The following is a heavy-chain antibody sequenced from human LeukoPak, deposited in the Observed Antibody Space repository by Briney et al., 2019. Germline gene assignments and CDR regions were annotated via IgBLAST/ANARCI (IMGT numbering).Heavy chain of an antibody. CDR2: ISTSGIR. Sequence: GGSLRLSCAASGFTVSSYEMNWVRQGPGKRLEWVSYISTSGIRLYADSVKGRFTISRDNVKNSLFLQMNSLRAEDTAIYYCTRVLALVRPFDYWGQGTLVTVSS. J-gene: IGHJ4*02. D-gene: IGHD6-6*01. CDR3: TRVLALVRPFDY. CDR1: GFTVSSYE. V-gene: IGHV3-48*03.